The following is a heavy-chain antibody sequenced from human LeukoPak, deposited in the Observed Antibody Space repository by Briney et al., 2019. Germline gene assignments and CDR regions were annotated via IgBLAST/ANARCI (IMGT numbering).Heavy chain of an antibody. D-gene: IGHD2-2*03. CDR2: IKQDGSEK. V-gene: IGHV3-7*01. CDR1: AFTFSSHT. Sequence: GGSLRLSCAGSAFTFSSHTINWVRQAPGKGLEWVANIKQDGSEKYYVDSVKGRFTISRDNAKNSLYLQMNSLRAEDTAVYYCAREWMSFYYYMDVWGKGTTVTVSS. CDR3: AREWMSFYYYMDV. J-gene: IGHJ6*03.